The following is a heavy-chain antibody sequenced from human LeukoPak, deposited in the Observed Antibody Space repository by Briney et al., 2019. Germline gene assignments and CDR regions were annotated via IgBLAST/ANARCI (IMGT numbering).Heavy chain of an antibody. CDR3: AKDVTTVAWYFDL. CDR1: GFTFSSYA. D-gene: IGHD4-17*01. CDR2: ISGSGDST. J-gene: IGHJ2*01. V-gene: IGHV3-23*01. Sequence: PGGSLRLSCAASGFTFSSYAMTWVRQAPGKGLEWVSAISGSGDSTYYADSVKGRFTISRVNSKNTLYLQMNSLRAEDTAVYYCAKDVTTVAWYFDLWGRGTLVTVSS.